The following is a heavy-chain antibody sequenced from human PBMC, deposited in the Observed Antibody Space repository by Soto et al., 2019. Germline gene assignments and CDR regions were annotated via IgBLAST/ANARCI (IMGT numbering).Heavy chain of an antibody. V-gene: IGHV3-23*01. CDR3: AKERPSGYYFFAY. D-gene: IGHD5-12*01. Sequence: PGGSLRLSCAASGFTFSNYAMSWVRQAPGEGLEWVSTISGSDGSTYYADSVKGRFTISRDISKNTLYLQMNSLRAEDTAIYYCAKERPSGYYFFAYWGKGPLVPVSS. CDR2: ISGSDGST. J-gene: IGHJ4*02. CDR1: GFTFSNYA.